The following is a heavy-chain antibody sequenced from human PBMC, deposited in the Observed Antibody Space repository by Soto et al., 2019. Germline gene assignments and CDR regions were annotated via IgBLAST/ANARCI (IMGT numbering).Heavy chain of an antibody. D-gene: IGHD2-21*02. CDR2: IYWDDDK. CDR3: THTDSRTSLAMDY. J-gene: IGHJ4*02. Sequence: QITLKESGPTLVKPTQTLTLTCTFSGFSLYTGGVGVAWIRQPPGKALEWLALIYWDDDKRYSPSPKSRLTITKDTSKRQVVLTMTNMDPVDTATYYCTHTDSRTSLAMDYWGQGTLVTVSS. V-gene: IGHV2-5*02. CDR1: GFSLYTGGVG.